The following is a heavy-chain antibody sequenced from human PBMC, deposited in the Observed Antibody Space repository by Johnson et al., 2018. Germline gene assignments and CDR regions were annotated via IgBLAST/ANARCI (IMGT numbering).Heavy chain of an antibody. V-gene: IGHV3-33*01. CDR2: LWNDGTNK. CDR3: SRGGGYYYGSGSYFDY. CDR1: GFTFSSYG. Sequence: QVQLVQSGGGVVQPGRSLRLSCAASGFTFSSYGMHWVRQAPGRGLEWVAVLWNDGTNKYYVDSVKGRFTISRDDSKNTHYLQMNSLRAEDTAAYYCSRGGGYYYGSGSYFDYWGQGNLVTVSS. D-gene: IGHD3-10*01. J-gene: IGHJ4*02.